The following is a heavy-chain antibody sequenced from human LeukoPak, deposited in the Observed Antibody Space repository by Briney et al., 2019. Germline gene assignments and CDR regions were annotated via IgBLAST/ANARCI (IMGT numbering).Heavy chain of an antibody. CDR1: GYTFTGYY. D-gene: IGHD3-22*01. J-gene: IGHJ4*02. V-gene: IGHV1-2*02. CDR3: ARDGYYYDSSGYYGGDY. Sequence: GASVKVSCKASGYTFTGYYMQWVRQAPGQGLEWMGWMKPNSGGTNYAQKFQGRVTMTRDTSISTAYMEPSRLRSDDTAVYYCARDGYYYDSSGYYGGDYWGQGTLVTVPS. CDR2: MKPNSGGT.